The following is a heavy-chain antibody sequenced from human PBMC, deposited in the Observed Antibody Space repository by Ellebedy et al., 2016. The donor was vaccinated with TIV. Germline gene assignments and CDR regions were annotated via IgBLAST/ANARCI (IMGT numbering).Heavy chain of an antibody. CDR1: GFTFSRYA. CDR3: AKGLFSGSYYFDS. J-gene: IGHJ4*02. Sequence: GGSLRLXCATSGFTFSRYAMHWVRQAPGKGLEGVASISRDGYNKHYADSVRGRFTISRDNSKSILYLQLNSLKDEDTAIYYCAKGLFSGSYYFDSWGQGSLVTVSS. D-gene: IGHD1-26*01. CDR2: ISRDGYNK. V-gene: IGHV3-30*04.